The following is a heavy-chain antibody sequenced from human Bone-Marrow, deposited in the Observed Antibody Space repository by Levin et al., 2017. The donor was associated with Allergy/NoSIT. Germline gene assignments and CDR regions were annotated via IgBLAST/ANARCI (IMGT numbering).Heavy chain of an antibody. V-gene: IGHV4-34*01. CDR1: GGSFSGYY. D-gene: IGHD3-22*01. Sequence: SETLSLTCAVNGGSFSGYYWTWIRQPPGMGLEWIGEINHSGSTNYNPSLKSRLTISVDTSKNQFSLKLSSVTAADTAVYYCARGFVSGPFYDSSGYYYSPPPYGMDVWGQGTTVTVSS. CDR3: ARGFVSGPFYDSSGYYYSPPPYGMDV. J-gene: IGHJ6*02. CDR2: INHSGST.